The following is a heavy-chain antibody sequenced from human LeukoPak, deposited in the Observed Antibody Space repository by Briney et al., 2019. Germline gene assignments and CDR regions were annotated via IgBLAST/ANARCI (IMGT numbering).Heavy chain of an antibody. Sequence: GSLRLSCAASGFTFSSYAMSWVRQAPGKGLEWVSAISGSGGSTYYADSVKGRFTISRDNYTNTLYLQMNSLRAEDTAVYYCAKDSSEEGFYDYWGQGTLVTASS. D-gene: IGHD2-15*01. CDR1: GFTFSSYA. J-gene: IGHJ4*02. CDR3: AKDSSEEGFYDY. V-gene: IGHV3-23*01. CDR2: ISGSGGST.